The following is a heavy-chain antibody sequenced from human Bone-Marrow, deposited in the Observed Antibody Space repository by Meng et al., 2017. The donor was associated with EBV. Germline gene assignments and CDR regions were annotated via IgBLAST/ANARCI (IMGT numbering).Heavy chain of an antibody. Sequence: QVQLQQWGAGLLKPSETLSLTCAVYGGSFSGYYWSWIRQPPGKGLEWIGEINHSGSTNYNPSLKSRVTISVDTSKNQFSLKLSSVTAADTAVYYCARGMNFGVWGQGTLGTVSS. CDR3: ARGMNFGV. CDR1: GGSFSGYY. D-gene: IGHD3/OR15-3a*01. J-gene: IGHJ4*02. CDR2: INHSGST. V-gene: IGHV4-34*01.